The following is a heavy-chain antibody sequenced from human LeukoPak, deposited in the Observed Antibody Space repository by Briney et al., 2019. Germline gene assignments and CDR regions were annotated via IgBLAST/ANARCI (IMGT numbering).Heavy chain of an antibody. CDR2: ISGDGGST. D-gene: IGHD3-9*01. J-gene: IGHJ4*02. CDR3: AKDSGLNYDILTGLWY. V-gene: IGHV3-43*02. CDR1: GFTFDDYA. Sequence: PGRSLRLSCAASGFTFDDYAMHWVRQAPGKGLEWVSLISGDGGSTYYADSVKGRFTISRDNSKNSLYLQMNSLRTEDTALYYCAKDSGLNYDILTGLWYWGQGTLVTVSS.